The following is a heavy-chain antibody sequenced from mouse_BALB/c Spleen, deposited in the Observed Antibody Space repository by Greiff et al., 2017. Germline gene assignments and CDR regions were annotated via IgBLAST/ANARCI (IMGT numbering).Heavy chain of an antibody. CDR2: IWAGGST. CDR1: GFSFTSYG. D-gene: IGHD4-1*01. J-gene: IGHJ1*01. Sequence: VMLVESGPGLVAPSQSLSITCTVSGFSFTSYGVHWVRQPPGKGLEWLGVIWAGGSTNYNSALMSRLSISKDNSKSQVFLKMNSLQTDDTAMYYCARELTGTWYFDVWGAGTTVTVSS. CDR3: ARELTGTWYFDV. V-gene: IGHV2-9*02.